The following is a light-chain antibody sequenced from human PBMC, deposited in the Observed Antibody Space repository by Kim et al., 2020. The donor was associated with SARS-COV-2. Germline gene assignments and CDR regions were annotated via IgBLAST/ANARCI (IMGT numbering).Light chain of an antibody. V-gene: IGLV1-40*01. Sequence: SVLTQPPSVSGAPGQRVTISCTGSSSNIGAGYDVHWYQQLPGTAPKLLIYGNSNRPSGVPDRFSGSKSGTSASLAITGLQAEDEADYYCQSYDSSLRAVSGGGTQLTVL. J-gene: IGLJ2*01. CDR3: QSYDSSLRAV. CDR1: SSNIGAGYD. CDR2: GNS.